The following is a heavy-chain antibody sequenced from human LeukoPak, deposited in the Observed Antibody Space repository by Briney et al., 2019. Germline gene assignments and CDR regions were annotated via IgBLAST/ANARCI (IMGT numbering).Heavy chain of an antibody. V-gene: IGHV3-11*04. D-gene: IGHD6-13*01. CDR2: SSTTGSTK. CDR3: ATSQGSWPDYFDY. J-gene: IGHJ4*02. Sequence: GGSLRLSCAASGFTFSDYYMSWIRQAPGKGLEWVSYSSTTGSTKYYADSVKGRFTISRDNAKNSLFLQMNSLRAEDTAVYYCATSQGSWPDYFDYWGQGTLVTVSS. CDR1: GFTFSDYY.